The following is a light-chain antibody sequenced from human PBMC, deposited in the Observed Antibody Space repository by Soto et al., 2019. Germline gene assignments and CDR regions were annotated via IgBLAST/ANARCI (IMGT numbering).Light chain of an antibody. CDR1: QSVGSSY. CDR2: GAS. Sequence: EIVLTQSPGTLSLSPGERATLSCRASQSVGSSYLAWYQQKPGQAPRLLIYGASSRATGIPDRFSGSGSGTDFTLTISILEPEDFAVYYCQHYDSSPWTFGQVTKVEIK. CDR3: QHYDSSPWT. J-gene: IGKJ1*01. V-gene: IGKV3-20*01.